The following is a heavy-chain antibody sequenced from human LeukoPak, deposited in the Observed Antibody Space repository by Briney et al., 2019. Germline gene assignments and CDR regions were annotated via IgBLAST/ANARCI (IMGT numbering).Heavy chain of an antibody. CDR1: GGSFSGYY. D-gene: IGHD2-15*01. Sequence: PSETLSLTCAVYGGSFSGYYWSWIRQPPGKGLEWIGEINHSGSTNYNPSLESRVTISVDTSKNQFSLKLSSVTAADTAVYYCAGGYCSGGSCHPLDYWGQGTLVTVSS. J-gene: IGHJ4*02. CDR2: INHSGST. CDR3: AGGYCSGGSCHPLDY. V-gene: IGHV4-34*01.